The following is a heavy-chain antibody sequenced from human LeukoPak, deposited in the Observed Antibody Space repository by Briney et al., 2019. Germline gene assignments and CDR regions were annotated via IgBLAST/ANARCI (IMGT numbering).Heavy chain of an antibody. V-gene: IGHV1-8*01. Sequence: ASVKVSCKASGYTFTSYDINWVRQATGQGLEWMGWMNPNSGNTGYLQKFQGRVTMTGNTSISTAYMELGSLRSEDTAVYYCARSIAVAGTGLDYWGQGTLVTVSS. J-gene: IGHJ4*02. CDR3: ARSIAVAGTGLDY. CDR1: GYTFTSYD. CDR2: MNPNSGNT. D-gene: IGHD6-19*01.